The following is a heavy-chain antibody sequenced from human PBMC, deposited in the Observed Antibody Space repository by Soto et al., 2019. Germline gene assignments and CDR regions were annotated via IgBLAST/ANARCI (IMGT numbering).Heavy chain of an antibody. CDR2: IYFSGRT. V-gene: IGHV4-61*01. J-gene: IGHJ6*04. CDR1: GGSVSGGSYY. Sequence: QVQLQESGPGLVKPSETLSLTCTVSGGSVSGGSYYWNWIRQPPGKGLEWIGYIYFSGRTNYNPSLKSRVSMSIDTSKIPVSLKLTITTAADTAVNNCSRDGGFGEEDVWGKGTTVTVSS. D-gene: IGHD3-10*01. CDR3: SRDGGFGEEDV.